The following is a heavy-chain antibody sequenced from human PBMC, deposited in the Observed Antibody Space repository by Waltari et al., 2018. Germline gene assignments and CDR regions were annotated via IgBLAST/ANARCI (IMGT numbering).Heavy chain of an antibody. CDR2: INHSGST. V-gene: IGHV4-34*01. CDR1: GGSLGGYY. J-gene: IGHJ4*02. CDR3: ARCYYYDSSGPYYFDY. D-gene: IGHD3-22*01. Sequence: QVQLQQWGAGLLKPSETLSLTCAAYGGSLGGYYRSWIRQPPGKGLEWIGEINHSGSTNYNPSLKSRVTISVDTSKNQFSLKLSSVTAADTAVYYCARCYYYDSSGPYYFDYWGQGTLVTVSS.